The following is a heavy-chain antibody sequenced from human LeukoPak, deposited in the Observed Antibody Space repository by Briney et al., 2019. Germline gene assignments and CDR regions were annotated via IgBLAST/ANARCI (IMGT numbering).Heavy chain of an antibody. CDR1: GGSISSGGYY. CDR2: IYYSGST. V-gene: IGHV4-31*03. D-gene: IGHD3-22*01. CDR3: ARGVSGDDSSGYYDY. Sequence: SETLSLTCTVSGGSISSGGYYWSWIRQHPGKGLEWIGYIYYSGSTYYNPSLKSRVTISVDTSKNQFSLKLSSVTAADTAVYYCARGVSGDDSSGYYDYWGQGALVTVSS. J-gene: IGHJ4*02.